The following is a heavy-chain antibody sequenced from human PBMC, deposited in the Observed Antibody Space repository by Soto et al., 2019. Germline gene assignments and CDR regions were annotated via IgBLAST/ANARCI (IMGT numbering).Heavy chain of an antibody. J-gene: IGHJ2*01. V-gene: IGHV3-15*01. CDR1: GLTVDNAW. Sequence: EVQVVESGGGLVKPGGSLRRSCAASGLTVDNAWMSWVRQAPGKGLEWIGRIKSKYDGETTDYAAPVKGRFTISRDDSKDTVYLEVNDLKIDDTAVYFCAISDGWRRWSYLWGRGTLVTVSS. CDR2: IKSKYDGETT. D-gene: IGHD6-19*01. CDR3: AISDGWRRWSYL.